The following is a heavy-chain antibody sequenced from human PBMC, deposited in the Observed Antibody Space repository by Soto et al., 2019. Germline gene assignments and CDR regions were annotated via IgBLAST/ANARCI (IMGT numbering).Heavy chain of an antibody. Sequence: EVQLLESGGGFIQPGGSLRLSCAASGLTFSSYPMTWVRQAPGKGLEWVSAIGGSGDNTYYPDSVRGRFTISRDNSKNTMYMQMNSLRDEDTAVYYCVKRSDVGGDWGHLDSWGQGTLVTVSS. CDR3: VKRSDVGGDWGHLDS. V-gene: IGHV3-23*01. J-gene: IGHJ4*02. CDR1: GLTFSSYP. D-gene: IGHD3-16*01. CDR2: IGGSGDNT.